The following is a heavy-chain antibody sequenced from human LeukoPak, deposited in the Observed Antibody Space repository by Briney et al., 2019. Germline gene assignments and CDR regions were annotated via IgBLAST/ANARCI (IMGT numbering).Heavy chain of an antibody. D-gene: IGHD3-3*01. CDR1: GFTFSSYG. V-gene: IGHV3-30*03. CDR3: ARPLRESGYFYFDY. Sequence: SGGTLRLSCAASGFTFSSYGMHWVRQAPGKGLEWVAVISYDGSNKYYADSVKGRFTISRDNSKNTLYLQMNSLRAEDTAIYYCARPLRESGYFYFDYWGQGTLVTVSS. CDR2: ISYDGSNK. J-gene: IGHJ4*02.